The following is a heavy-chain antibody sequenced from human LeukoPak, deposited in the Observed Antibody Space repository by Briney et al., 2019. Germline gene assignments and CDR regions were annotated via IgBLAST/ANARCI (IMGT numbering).Heavy chain of an antibody. CDR2: VDYSGNA. CDR1: GDSISSSNYY. V-gene: IGHV4-39*01. D-gene: IGHD3-22*01. CDR3: ARRQYYYDSSGFHNWFDP. Sequence: SETLPLTCTVSGDSISSSNYYRGWIRQPPGKGLDWFGNVDYSGNAYYNPSLKSRVTISVDTSKNQFSLKLSSVTAADTAVYYCARRQYYYDSSGFHNWFDPWGQGTLVTVSS. J-gene: IGHJ5*02.